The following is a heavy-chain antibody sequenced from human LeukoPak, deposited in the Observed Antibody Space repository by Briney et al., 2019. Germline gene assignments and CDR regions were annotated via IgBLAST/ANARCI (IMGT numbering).Heavy chain of an antibody. CDR3: ARDGTPFPYGTTVTPSGAFDI. CDR2: IIPILGIA. CDR1: GGTFSSYA. J-gene: IGHJ3*02. Sequence: ASVKVSCKASGGTFSSYAISWVRQAPGQGLEWMGRIIPILGIANYAQKFQGRVTITADKSTSTAYMELSSLRSEDTAVYYCARDGTPFPYGTTVTPSGAFDIWGQGTMVTVSS. D-gene: IGHD4-17*01. V-gene: IGHV1-69*04.